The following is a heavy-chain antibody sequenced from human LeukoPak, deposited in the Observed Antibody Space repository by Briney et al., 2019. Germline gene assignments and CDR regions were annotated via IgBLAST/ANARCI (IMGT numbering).Heavy chain of an antibody. CDR3: ARDLGPRISTWDY. CDR2: ISSSGSYI. Sequence: PGGSLRLSCAASGFTFSSYSMNWVRQAPGKGLEWVSSISSSGSYIYYADSMKGRFTISRDNTKNSLYLQMNSLRAEDTAVYYCARDLGPRISTWDYWGQGTLVTVSS. CDR1: GFTFSSYS. J-gene: IGHJ4*02. V-gene: IGHV3-21*01. D-gene: IGHD3-16*01.